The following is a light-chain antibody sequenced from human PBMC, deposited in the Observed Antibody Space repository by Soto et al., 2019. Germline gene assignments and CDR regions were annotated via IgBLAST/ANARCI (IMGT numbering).Light chain of an antibody. Sequence: EIVLTQSPGTLSLSPGERATLSCRSSQSVSSNYLAWYQQKPDLPPRLLIYDVSGRATGIPDRFSGSGSGTDVTLTISRLEPEECAVYYCQQYGSSPTFGQGTKVEIK. J-gene: IGKJ1*01. CDR1: QSVSSNY. V-gene: IGKV3-20*01. CDR2: DVS. CDR3: QQYGSSPT.